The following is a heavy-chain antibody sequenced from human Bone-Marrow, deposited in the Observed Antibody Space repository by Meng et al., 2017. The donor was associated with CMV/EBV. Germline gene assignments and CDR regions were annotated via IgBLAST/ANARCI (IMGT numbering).Heavy chain of an antibody. J-gene: IGHJ4*02. V-gene: IGHV3-11*01. Sequence: GGSLRLSCAASGFTFSDYYMSWIRQAPGKGLEWVSYISSSGSTIYYADSVKGRFTISRDNAKNSLYLQMNSLRAEDTAVYYCARDLDEFAEYSSPLDYWGQGTLVTVSS. D-gene: IGHD6-6*01. CDR2: ISSSGSTI. CDR3: ARDLDEFAEYSSPLDY. CDR1: GFTFSDYY.